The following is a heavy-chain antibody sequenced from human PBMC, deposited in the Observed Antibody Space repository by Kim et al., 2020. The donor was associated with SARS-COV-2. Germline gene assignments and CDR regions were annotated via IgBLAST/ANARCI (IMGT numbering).Heavy chain of an antibody. J-gene: IGHJ4*02. CDR3: AKSRVPADTFGY. V-gene: IGHV3-23*01. D-gene: IGHD2-2*01. Sequence: YYADSVKGRFTISRDNSKNTLYLQMNSLRAEDTAVYYCAKSRVPADTFGYWGQGTLVTVSS.